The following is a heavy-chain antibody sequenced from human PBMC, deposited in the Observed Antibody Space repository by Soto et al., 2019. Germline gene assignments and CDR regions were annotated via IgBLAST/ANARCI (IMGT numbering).Heavy chain of an antibody. Sequence: ASVKVSCKASGGTFSSFTISWVRQAPGQGLEWMGRIIPILGIANYAQKFQGRVTITADKSTCTAYMELSSLRSEDTAVYYCASDDIVVVPAAIEYYFDYWGQGTLVTVSS. J-gene: IGHJ4*02. V-gene: IGHV1-69*02. D-gene: IGHD2-2*02. CDR2: IIPILGIA. CDR1: GGTFSSFT. CDR3: ASDDIVVVPAAIEYYFDY.